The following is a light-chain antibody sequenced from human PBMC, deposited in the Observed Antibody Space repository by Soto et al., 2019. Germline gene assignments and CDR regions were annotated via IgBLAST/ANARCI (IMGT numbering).Light chain of an antibody. V-gene: IGLV2-14*01. Sequence: QSVLTQPASVSGSPGQSITISCTGTSSDVGGFNFVSWYQQHPGKAPQLTIYDVSNRPSGVSNRFSGSKSGNTASLTISGLQAEDEADYYCSSYRSSSTLGGFGTGTKVTVL. J-gene: IGLJ1*01. CDR2: DVS. CDR1: SSDVGGFNF. CDR3: SSYRSSSTLGG.